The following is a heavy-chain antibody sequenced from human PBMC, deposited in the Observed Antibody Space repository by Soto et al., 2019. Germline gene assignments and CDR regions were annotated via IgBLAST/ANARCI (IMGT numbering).Heavy chain of an antibody. CDR3: AKGGEVGGVLGDH. CDR2: ISYDGSYQ. D-gene: IGHD1-26*01. V-gene: IGHV3-30*18. CDR1: GFAFNKFG. Sequence: PGGSLRLSCEASGFAFNKFGMHWVRQAPGKGLEWVAFISYDGSYQYYADSVQGRLTITRDNSMNTLNMQLNSLRREDTAVYYCAKGGEVGGVLGDHWGQGTLVTVS. J-gene: IGHJ4*02.